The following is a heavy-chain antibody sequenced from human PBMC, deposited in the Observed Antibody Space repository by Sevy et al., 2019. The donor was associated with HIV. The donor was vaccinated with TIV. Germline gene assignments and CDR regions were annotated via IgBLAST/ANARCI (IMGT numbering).Heavy chain of an antibody. CDR2: IRYDGRTK. CDR1: GFTFRSYG. CDR3: AKGLGMVQGALLSDDI. Sequence: GGSLRLSCAASGFTFRSYGMHWVRQAPGKGLEWVAFIRYDGRTKYYADSVKGRFTISRDKSKNTLYLQMNSLRGDDTSLYYCAKGLGMVQGALLSDDIWGQGTMVTVSS. D-gene: IGHD3-10*01. V-gene: IGHV3-30*02. J-gene: IGHJ3*02.